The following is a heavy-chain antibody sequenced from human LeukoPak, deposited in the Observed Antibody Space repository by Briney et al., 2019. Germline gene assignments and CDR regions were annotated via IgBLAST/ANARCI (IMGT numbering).Heavy chain of an antibody. D-gene: IGHD2-2*01. V-gene: IGHV4-59*06. CDR3: ARDCSSTSCGAFDI. CDR2: IYYSGST. CDR1: GGSISSYY. Sequence: SETLSLTCTVSGGSISSYYWSWIRQHPGKGLERIGYIYYSGSTYYNPSLKSRVTISVDTSKNQFSLKLSSVTAADTAVYYCARDCSSTSCGAFDIWGQGTMVTVSS. J-gene: IGHJ3*02.